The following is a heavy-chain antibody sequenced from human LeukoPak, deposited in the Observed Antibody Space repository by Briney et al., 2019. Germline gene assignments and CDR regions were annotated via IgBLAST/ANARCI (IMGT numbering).Heavy chain of an antibody. CDR3: AKKSREGYYYDSSGYYDY. V-gene: IGHV3-9*01. Sequence: GGSLRLSCAASGFTFSDYWMHWVRQAPGKGLEWVSGISWNSGSIGYADSVKGRFTISRDNAKSSLYLQMNSLRAEDTALYYCAKKSREGYYYDSSGYYDYWGQGTLVTVSS. J-gene: IGHJ4*02. D-gene: IGHD3-22*01. CDR1: GFTFSDYW. CDR2: ISWNSGSI.